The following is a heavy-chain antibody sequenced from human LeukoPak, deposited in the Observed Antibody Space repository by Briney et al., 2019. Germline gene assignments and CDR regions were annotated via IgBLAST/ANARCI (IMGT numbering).Heavy chain of an antibody. D-gene: IGHD3-10*01. CDR3: ARLIYGSGSYSPHFDY. CDR2: IDPSDSYT. J-gene: IGHJ4*02. Sequence: GESLKISCKGSGYSFTSYWISWVRQMPGKGLEWMGRIDPSDSYTNYSPSSQGHVTISADKSISTAYLQWSSLKASDTAMYYCARLIYGSGSYSPHFDYWGQGTLVTVSS. V-gene: IGHV5-10-1*01. CDR1: GYSFTSYW.